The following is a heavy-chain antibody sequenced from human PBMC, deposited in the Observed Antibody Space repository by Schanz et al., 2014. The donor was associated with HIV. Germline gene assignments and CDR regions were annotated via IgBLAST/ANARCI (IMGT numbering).Heavy chain of an antibody. D-gene: IGHD1-7*01. Sequence: QVQLVQSGAEVKKPGASVKVSCKASGYTFSNYDINWVRQATGQGLEWMGWMNPNSGNTGYAQKFQGRVTMTRNTSISTAYMELSSLTSEDTAVYFCARDNEGPRTSDFFYYYALDVWGQGTTVTVSS. CDR2: MNPNSGNT. V-gene: IGHV1-8*01. CDR1: GYTFSNYD. J-gene: IGHJ6*02. CDR3: ARDNEGPRTSDFFYYYALDV.